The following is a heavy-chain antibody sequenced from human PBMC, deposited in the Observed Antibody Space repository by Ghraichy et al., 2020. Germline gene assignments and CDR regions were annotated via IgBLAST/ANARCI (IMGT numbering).Heavy chain of an antibody. CDR1: GFRFSSHD. J-gene: IGHJ5*02. V-gene: IGHV3-48*04. CDR2: ISLSSSTI. CDR3: ARDGNYDFLTGRYDVRWFDP. Sequence: GASLNISCAASGFRFSSHDMNWVRQAPGKGLEWISYISLSSSTIYYADSVRGRFTVSRDNAKNSLYLQMNSLRAEDTAVYYCARDGNYDFLTGRYDVRWFDPWGQGTLVTVSS. D-gene: IGHD3-9*01.